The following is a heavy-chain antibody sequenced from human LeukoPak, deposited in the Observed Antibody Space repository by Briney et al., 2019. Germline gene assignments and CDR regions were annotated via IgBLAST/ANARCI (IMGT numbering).Heavy chain of an antibody. D-gene: IGHD1-26*01. J-gene: IGHJ6*03. CDR2: IYTSGST. CDR1: GGSISSGSYY. V-gene: IGHV4-61*02. CDR3: ARDSGSYYPYYYYMDV. Sequence: TLSLTCTVSGGSISSGSYYWSWIRQPAGKGLEWIGRIYTSGSTNYNPSLKSRVTISVDTSKNQFSLKLSSVTAADTAVYYCARDSGSYYPYYYYMDVWGKGTTVTISS.